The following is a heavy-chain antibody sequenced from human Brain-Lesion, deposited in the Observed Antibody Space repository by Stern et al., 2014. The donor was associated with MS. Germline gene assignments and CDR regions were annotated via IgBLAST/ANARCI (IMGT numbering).Heavy chain of an antibody. CDR3: ARVYNTIYGIVTQRGSGMDV. J-gene: IGHJ6*02. D-gene: IGHD3-3*01. CDR1: GFTFGNYW. Sequence: EDQLVESGGGLVQPGGSLTISCTAAGFTFGNYWMTWVRQAPGEGREWVANIKEDGTERNYGDSVKGRVNISRNNARTYLDREMTSLRVEDTALYYCARVYNTIYGIVTQRGSGMDVWGQGTPVIVSS. V-gene: IGHV3-7*01. CDR2: IKEDGTER.